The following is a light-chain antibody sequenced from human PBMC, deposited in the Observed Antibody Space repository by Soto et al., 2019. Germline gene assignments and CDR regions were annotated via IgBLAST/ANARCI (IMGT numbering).Light chain of an antibody. J-gene: IGKJ5*01. V-gene: IGKV3-20*01. CDR2: GAS. Sequence: EIVLTQFSSTLSFSPGERATLSWSASQNVDTKYLAWYQFKPGQAPRIIIFGASGRATGIPDRFSGSGSGTDFTLTISSLQPEDFATYYCQQSYSTLITFGQGTRLEIK. CDR3: QQSYSTLIT. CDR1: QNVDTKY.